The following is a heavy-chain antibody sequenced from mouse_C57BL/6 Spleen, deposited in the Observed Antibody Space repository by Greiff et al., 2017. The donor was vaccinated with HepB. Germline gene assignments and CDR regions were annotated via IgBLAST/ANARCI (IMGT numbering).Heavy chain of an antibody. V-gene: IGHV2-5*01. CDR2: IWRGGST. CDR3: AKTLRYGSSEDAMDY. D-gene: IGHD1-1*01. CDR1: GFSLTSYG. J-gene: IGHJ4*01. Sequence: QVQLQQSGPGLVQPSQSLSITCTVSGFSLTSYGVHWVRQSPGKGLEWLGVIWRGGSTDYNAAFMSRLSITKDNSKSQVFFKMNSLQADDTAIYYCAKTLRYGSSEDAMDYWGQGTSVTVSS.